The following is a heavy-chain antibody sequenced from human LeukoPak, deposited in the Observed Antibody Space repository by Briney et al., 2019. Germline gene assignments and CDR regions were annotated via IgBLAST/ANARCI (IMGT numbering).Heavy chain of an antibody. CDR3: ASLVVPAADYHYYGMDV. J-gene: IGHJ6*02. Sequence: ASVKVSCKASGYTFTSYDINWVRQATGQGLEWMGWMNPNSGNTGYAQKFQGRVTMTRNTSISTAYMELSSLRSEDTAVYYCASLVVPAADYHYYGMDVWGQGTTVTVSS. CDR2: MNPNSGNT. D-gene: IGHD2-2*01. CDR1: GYTFTSYD. V-gene: IGHV1-8*01.